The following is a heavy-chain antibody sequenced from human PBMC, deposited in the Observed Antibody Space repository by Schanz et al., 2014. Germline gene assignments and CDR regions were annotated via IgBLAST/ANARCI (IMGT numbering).Heavy chain of an antibody. D-gene: IGHD2-2*01. Sequence: QVQLVESGGGVVQFGRSLRLSCVASGFTFSDYYMSWIRQAPGKGLEWVSYISGTTTYTNYADSVKGRFTISRDNAKNSLYLQMNSLRAEDTAVYYCARRASCSRIGCPFDSWGQGTLVTVSS. CDR2: ISGTTTYT. J-gene: IGHJ4*02. CDR1: GFTFSDYY. CDR3: ARRASCSRIGCPFDS. V-gene: IGHV3-11*05.